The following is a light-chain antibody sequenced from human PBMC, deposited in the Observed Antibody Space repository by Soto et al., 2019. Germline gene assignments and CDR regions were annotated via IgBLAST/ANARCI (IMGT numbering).Light chain of an antibody. CDR1: QGIRNY. CDR2: AAS. V-gene: IGKV1-9*01. Sequence: DIQLTQSPSFLSASVGDRVTITCRASQGIRNYLAWYQQNPGTAPKLLIYAASTLQSGVPSMFSGSGSGTEFTLTLSSLQPEDFATYYCQHFKSCPITFGGGTRVEI. J-gene: IGKJ4*01. CDR3: QHFKSCPIT.